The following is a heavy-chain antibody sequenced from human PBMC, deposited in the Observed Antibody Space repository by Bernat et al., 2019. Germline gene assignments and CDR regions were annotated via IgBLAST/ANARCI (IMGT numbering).Heavy chain of an antibody. J-gene: IGHJ5*02. CDR2: ISGSGSST. V-gene: IGHV3-23*01. Sequence: VHLLESGGGLVQPGGSLRLSCSASAFTFSTYAMNWVRQAPGKGLEWVSTISGSGSSTYYADSVKGRFTISRDNSKNTLSLQMNSLRAEDTAVYYCAKELRSSENWFDPWGQGTLVTVSS. CDR1: AFTFSTYA. CDR3: AKELRSSENWFDP. D-gene: IGHD4-17*01.